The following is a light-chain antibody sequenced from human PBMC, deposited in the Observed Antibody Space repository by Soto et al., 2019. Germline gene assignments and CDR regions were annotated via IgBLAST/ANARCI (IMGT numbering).Light chain of an antibody. CDR2: AAS. Sequence: EIQMTQSPSTLSTSLGERVTITCRASQSISNFLYWDQHKPGHAPKLLISAASTLESGVPPRFSGSGSGTDFTLTISRLQPEDSASYYWQQYYNSAPTFGRGTKVEIK. CDR3: QQYYNSAPT. CDR1: QSISNF. V-gene: IGKV1-39*01. J-gene: IGKJ4*02.